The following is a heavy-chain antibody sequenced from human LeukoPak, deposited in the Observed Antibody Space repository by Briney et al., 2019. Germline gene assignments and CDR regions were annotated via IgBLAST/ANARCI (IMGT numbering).Heavy chain of an antibody. V-gene: IGHV1-2*02. D-gene: IGHD3-3*01. CDR3: ARVSNFWSGYFGY. CDR1: GYTFTYYY. Sequence: ASVKVSCKASGYTFTYYYMHWVRQAPGQGLEWMGWINPNSGGTNYAQKFQGRVTMTRDTSISTAYMELSRLRSDDTAVYYCARVSNFWSGYFGYWGQGTLVTVSS. J-gene: IGHJ4*02. CDR2: INPNSGGT.